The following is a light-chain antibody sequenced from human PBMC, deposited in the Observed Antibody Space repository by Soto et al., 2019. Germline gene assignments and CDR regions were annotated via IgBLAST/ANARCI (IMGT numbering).Light chain of an antibody. CDR3: SSFTSRFTFV. Sequence: QSVLTQPPSASGTPGQRVTISCSGSSSNIGSNYVYWYQQLPGTAPKLLIYSNNQRPSGVPDRFSGSKSGTSASLAISGLQAEDEADYYCSSFTSRFTFVFGTGTKVTVL. J-gene: IGLJ1*01. CDR1: SSNIGSNY. CDR2: SNN. V-gene: IGLV1-47*02.